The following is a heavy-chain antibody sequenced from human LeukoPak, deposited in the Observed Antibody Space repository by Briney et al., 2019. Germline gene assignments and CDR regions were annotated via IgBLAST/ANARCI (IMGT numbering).Heavy chain of an antibody. D-gene: IGHD1-1*01. CDR2: IRYDGSNK. Sequence: PGGSLRLSCAASGFTFSSYGMRWVRQAPGKGLEWVAFIRYDGSNKYYADSVKGRFTISRDNSKNTLYLQMNSLRAEDTAVYYCAKELYPRRNWNDGGFDYWGQGTLVTVSS. CDR3: AKELYPRRNWNDGGFDY. CDR1: GFTFSSYG. V-gene: IGHV3-30*02. J-gene: IGHJ4*02.